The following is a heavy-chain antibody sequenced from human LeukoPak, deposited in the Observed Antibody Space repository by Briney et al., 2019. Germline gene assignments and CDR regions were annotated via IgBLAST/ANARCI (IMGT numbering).Heavy chain of an antibody. CDR1: GFTFSSYS. D-gene: IGHD6-6*01. CDR2: ISSSSSTI. J-gene: IGHJ1*01. CDR3: ARAPGSSSSAEYFQH. V-gene: IGHV3-48*01. Sequence: GGSLRLSCAASGFTFSSYSMNWVRQAPGKGLEWVSYISSSSSTIYYADSVKGRFTISRDNAKNSLYLQMNSLRAEDTAVYYCARAPGSSSSAEYFQHWGQGTLVTVSS.